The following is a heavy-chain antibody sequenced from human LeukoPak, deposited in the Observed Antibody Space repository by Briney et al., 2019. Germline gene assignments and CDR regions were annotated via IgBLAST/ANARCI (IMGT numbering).Heavy chain of an antibody. CDR2: ISAYNGNT. J-gene: IGHJ6*03. Sequence: ASVKVSCKASGYTSTSYGISWVRQAPGQGLEWMGWISAYNGNTNYAQKLQGRVTMTTDTSTSTAYMELRSLRSDDTAVYYCARVSGGSKSPRDYYYYMDVWGKGTTVTVSS. CDR3: ARVSGGSKSPRDYYYYMDV. D-gene: IGHD1-26*01. CDR1: GYTSTSYG. V-gene: IGHV1-18*01.